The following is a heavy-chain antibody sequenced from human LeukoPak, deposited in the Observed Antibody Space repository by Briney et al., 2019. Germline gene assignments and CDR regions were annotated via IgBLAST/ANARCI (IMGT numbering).Heavy chain of an antibody. J-gene: IGHJ3*02. D-gene: IGHD5-24*01. Sequence: SETLSLNCSVSGGSISSDDYCWNWIRQHPGKGLEWIGYIYYSGSTYYNPSLKSRVALSVDTSKNQFSLKLSSLTAADTAVYYCAKSREEIRGLDAFDIWGQGTMVTVSS. CDR1: GGSISSDDYC. CDR2: IYYSGST. CDR3: AKSREEIRGLDAFDI. V-gene: IGHV4-31*03.